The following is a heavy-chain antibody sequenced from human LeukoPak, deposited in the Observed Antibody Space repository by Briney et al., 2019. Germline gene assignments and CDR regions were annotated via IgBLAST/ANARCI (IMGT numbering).Heavy chain of an antibody. CDR2: ISHGGST. D-gene: IGHD2-2*01. Sequence: SETLSLTCAVYGGSFSGYYWSWIRQPPGKGLEWIGEISHGGSTNYNPSLKSRVTVSLDTSKNQFSLKLNSVTAADTAVYYCARALVGAFDPWGQGTLVTVSS. CDR1: GGSFSGYY. V-gene: IGHV4-34*01. J-gene: IGHJ5*02. CDR3: ARALVGAFDP.